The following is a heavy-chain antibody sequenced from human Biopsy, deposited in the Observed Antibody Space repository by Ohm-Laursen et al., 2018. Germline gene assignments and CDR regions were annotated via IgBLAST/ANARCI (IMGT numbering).Heavy chain of an antibody. D-gene: IGHD5-12*01. J-gene: IGHJ6*02. CDR3: ARVAGGYAYYYGMDV. Sequence: SETLSFTWAVSGYSVTNDYYWGWIRQPPGKGLEWIGNIYYDGITYYNPSLKSRVAMSVDTSKNQFSLRLTSVTAADTAVYYCARVAGGYAYYYGMDVWGQGTTVIVSS. V-gene: IGHV4-38-2*01. CDR2: IYYDGIT. CDR1: GYSVTNDYY.